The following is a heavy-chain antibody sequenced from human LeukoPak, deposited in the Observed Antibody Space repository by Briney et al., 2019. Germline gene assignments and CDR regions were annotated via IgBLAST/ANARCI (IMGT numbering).Heavy chain of an antibody. J-gene: IGHJ6*02. D-gene: IGHD2-2*01. CDR2: ISAYNGNT. Sequence: ASVKVSCKASGYTFTSYGISWVRQAPGQGLEWMGWISAYNGNTNYAQKFQGRVTITADESTSTAYMELSSLRSEDTAVYYCARGKYQLPLLKYYGMDVWGQGTTVTVSS. CDR1: GYTFTSYG. CDR3: ARGKYQLPLLKYYGMDV. V-gene: IGHV1-18*01.